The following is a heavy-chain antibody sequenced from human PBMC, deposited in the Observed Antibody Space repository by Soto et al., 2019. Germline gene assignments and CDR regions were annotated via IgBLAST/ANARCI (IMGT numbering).Heavy chain of an antibody. CDR3: VRGSFGYYGP. J-gene: IGHJ5*02. CDR2: IRNPGYGGTT. D-gene: IGHD3-3*01. CDR1: GFSFGDYA. V-gene: IGHV3-49*04. Sequence: LRLSFTTSGFSFGDYAMTWVRQAPGKGLEWVGFIRNPGYGGTTEYATSVKGRFIISRDDSMSSAYLQLNSLKVDDSAVYYCVRGSFGYYGPWGQGTLVTVSS.